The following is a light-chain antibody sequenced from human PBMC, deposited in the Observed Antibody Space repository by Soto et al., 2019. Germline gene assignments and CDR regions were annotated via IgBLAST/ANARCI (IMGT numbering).Light chain of an antibody. CDR2: GAS. CDR1: QSVSSSY. J-gene: IGKJ5*01. CDR3: QHFGGTTFT. V-gene: IGKV3-20*01. Sequence: EIVLTQSPGTLSLSPGEGATLSCRASQSVSSSYIAWYQQRPGQTPSLLIYGASTRATGIPDRFSGSGSGTHFTLTIRRLESGDFAVYYCQHFGGTTFTFGQGKRLEIK.